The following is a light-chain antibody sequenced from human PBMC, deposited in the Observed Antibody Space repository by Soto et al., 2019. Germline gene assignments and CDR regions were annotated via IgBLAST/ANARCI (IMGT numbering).Light chain of an antibody. J-gene: IGKJ2*01. V-gene: IGKV1-33*01. Sequence: DIQMTQSPSSLSASLGDRVTITCQASQAISKYLHWYHQRPGKAPILVIYDASNLEAGVPSRFSGSESGTDFTLTISSLRPDDFATFYCQQYKVYPYTFGQGTRLDI. CDR3: QQYKVYPYT. CDR1: QAISKY. CDR2: DAS.